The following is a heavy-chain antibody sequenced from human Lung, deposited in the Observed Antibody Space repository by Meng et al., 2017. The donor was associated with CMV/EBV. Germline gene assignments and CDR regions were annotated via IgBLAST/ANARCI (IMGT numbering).Heavy chain of an antibody. J-gene: IGHJ4*02. CDR3: AKDDPVFHY. CDR2: IRNDESDK. V-gene: IGHV3-30*02. Sequence: LGGCGGGVVQAGGSRVPSCAASGCTFSSYGMHWVRQAPGKGPEWVAFIRNDESDKYYGDSVKGRFTISRYTSKNTVDLQMNSLRTEDTAVYYCAKDDPVFHYWGQGTLVTVSS. CDR1: GCTFSSYG.